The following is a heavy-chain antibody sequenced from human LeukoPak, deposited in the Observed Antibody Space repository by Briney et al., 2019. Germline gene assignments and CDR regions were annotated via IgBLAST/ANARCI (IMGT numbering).Heavy chain of an antibody. J-gene: IGHJ4*02. CDR2: IYPGDSDT. V-gene: IGHV5-51*01. Sequence: GESLKISCRGSGYGFTSYWIVWVRQMPGKGLEWMGIIYPGDSDTRYSPSFQGQVTISADKSISTAYLQWSSLKASDTAMYYCARHPDSSCWYVAVAGLDYWGQGTLVTVSS. CDR1: GYGFTSYW. CDR3: ARHPDSSCWYVAVAGLDY. D-gene: IGHD6-13*01.